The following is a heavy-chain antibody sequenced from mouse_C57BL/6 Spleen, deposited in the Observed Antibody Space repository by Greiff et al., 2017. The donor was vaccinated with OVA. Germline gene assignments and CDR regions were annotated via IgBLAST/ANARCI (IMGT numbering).Heavy chain of an antibody. CDR2: IDPEDGET. CDR3: ARGYGNYYYAMDY. J-gene: IGHJ4*01. CDR1: GFNIKDYY. V-gene: IGHV14-2*01. D-gene: IGHD2-1*01. Sequence: EVHLVESGAELVKPGASVKLSCTASGFNIKDYYMHWVKQRTEQGLEWIGRIDPEDGETKYAPKFQGKATITADTSSNTAYLQLSSLTSEDTAVDYCARGYGNYYYAMDYWGQGTSVTVSS.